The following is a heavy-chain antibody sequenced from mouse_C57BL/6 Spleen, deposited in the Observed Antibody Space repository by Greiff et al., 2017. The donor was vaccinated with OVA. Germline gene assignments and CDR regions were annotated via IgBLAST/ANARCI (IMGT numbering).Heavy chain of an antibody. CDR3: AREDYYGSEGYFDV. D-gene: IGHD1-1*01. Sequence: QVQLQQPGAELVKPGASVKLSCKASGYTFTSYWMHWVKQRPGQGLEWIGMIHPNSGSTNYNEKFKSKATLTADKSSSTAYMQLISQTSEDSAVYYGAREDYYGSEGYFDVWGTGTTVTVSS. J-gene: IGHJ1*03. CDR2: IHPNSGST. CDR1: GYTFTSYW. V-gene: IGHV1-64*01.